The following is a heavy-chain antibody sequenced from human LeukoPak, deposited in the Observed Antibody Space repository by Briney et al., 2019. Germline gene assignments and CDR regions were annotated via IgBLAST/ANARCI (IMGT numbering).Heavy chain of an antibody. J-gene: IGHJ3*01. V-gene: IGHV4-39*02. CDR2: KYYGGTT. Sequence: SETLSLTCTVSGGSISNSSSYWGWIRQPPGKGLEWIGSKYYGGTTYCNPSLKSRVTISVDTSKNQFSLKLSSVTAADTAVYYCARDASMCAFDVWGQGTMVTVSS. CDR3: ARDASMCAFDV. CDR1: GGSISNSSSY. D-gene: IGHD6-6*01.